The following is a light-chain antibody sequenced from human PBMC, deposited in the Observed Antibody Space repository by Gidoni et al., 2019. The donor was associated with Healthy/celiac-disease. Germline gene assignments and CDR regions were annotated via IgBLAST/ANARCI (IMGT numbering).Light chain of an antibody. CDR3: QQYNNWPPWT. V-gene: IGKV3-15*01. J-gene: IGKJ1*01. Sequence: IVMTQSSATLSVSPGERATLSCRASQSVSSILAWYQQKPGQAPRLLIYGASTRATGIAARFSGSGSGTEFTITISSLQSEDFAVYYSQQYNNWPPWTFGQGTKVEIK. CDR1: QSVSSI. CDR2: GAS.